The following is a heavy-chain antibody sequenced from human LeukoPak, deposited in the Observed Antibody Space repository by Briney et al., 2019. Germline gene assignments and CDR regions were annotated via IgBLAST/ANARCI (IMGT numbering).Heavy chain of an antibody. CDR3: ARARWLQSSRWFDP. D-gene: IGHD5-24*01. CDR2: INPNSGGT. CDR1: GYTFTGYY. J-gene: IGHJ5*02. Sequence: GASVKVSCKASGYTFTGYYMHWVRQAPGQGLEWMGRINPNSGGTNYAQKFQGRVTMTRDTSISTAYMELSRLRSDDTAVYYCARARWLQSSRWFDPWSQGTLVTVST. V-gene: IGHV1-2*06.